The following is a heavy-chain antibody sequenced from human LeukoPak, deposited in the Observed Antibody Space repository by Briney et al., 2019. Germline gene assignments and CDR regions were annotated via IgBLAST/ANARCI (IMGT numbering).Heavy chain of an antibody. Sequence: SETLSLTCAVSGASISSTNWWSWARQPPGKGLEWIGEIYHAGTTNYNPSLESRVTISVDNSRNQFSLKLTSVTAADTAVYYCMRTYCSSTSCHHFGYWGQGTLVTVSS. V-gene: IGHV4-4*02. CDR1: GASISSTNW. CDR3: MRTYCSSTSCHHFGY. D-gene: IGHD2-2*01. CDR2: IYHAGTT. J-gene: IGHJ4*02.